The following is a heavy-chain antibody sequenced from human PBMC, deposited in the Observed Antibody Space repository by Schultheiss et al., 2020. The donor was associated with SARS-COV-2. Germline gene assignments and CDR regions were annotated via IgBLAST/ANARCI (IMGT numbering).Heavy chain of an antibody. CDR3: AKDLAGRDDY. CDR2: TDTDGSVT. J-gene: IGHJ4*02. V-gene: IGHV3-74*01. CDR1: GFTFSSYW. D-gene: IGHD6-19*01. Sequence: GGSLRLSCAASGFTFSSYWMHWVRQAPGKGLMWVSRTDTDGSVTNYADSVKGRFTISRDNAKNTLYLQMSSLRADDTAVYYCAKDLAGRDDYWGQGTQVTVSS.